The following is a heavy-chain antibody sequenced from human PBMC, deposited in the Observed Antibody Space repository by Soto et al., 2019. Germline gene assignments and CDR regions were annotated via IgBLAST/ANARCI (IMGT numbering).Heavy chain of an antibody. CDR2: IIPIFGTA. CDR3: ARRHYDSSGYYAAFDI. Sequence: SVKVSCKASGCTFSSYAISWVRQAPGQGLEWMGGIIPIFGTANYAQKFQGRVTITADESTSTAYMELSSLRSEDTAVYYCARRHYDSSGYYAAFDIWGQGTMVTVSS. V-gene: IGHV1-69*13. J-gene: IGHJ3*02. CDR1: GCTFSSYA. D-gene: IGHD3-22*01.